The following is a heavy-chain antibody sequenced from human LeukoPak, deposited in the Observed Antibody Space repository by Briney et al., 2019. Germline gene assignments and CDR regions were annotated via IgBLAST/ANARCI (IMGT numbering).Heavy chain of an antibody. CDR3: ARDEAPGSGYYPFDY. J-gene: IGHJ4*02. V-gene: IGHV3-66*01. D-gene: IGHD3-22*01. CDR2: VYSGGHT. CDR1: GLIVSNNY. Sequence: GGSLRLSCAASGLIVSNNYMSWVRQAPGKGLEWVSIVYSGGHTYYADSVKGRFTISRDNSKNTLYLQMNSLRAEDTAVYYCARDEAPGSGYYPFDYWGQGTLVTVSS.